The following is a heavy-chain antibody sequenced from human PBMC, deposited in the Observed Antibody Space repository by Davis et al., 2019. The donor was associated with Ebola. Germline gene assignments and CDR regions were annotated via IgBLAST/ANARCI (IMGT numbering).Heavy chain of an antibody. CDR3: ASGYDQNFDY. CDR1: GFTFADYA. D-gene: IGHD5-12*01. Sequence: PGGSLRLSCAASGFTFADYAMHWVRQAPGKGLEWVSLISGDGGSTYYADSVKGRFTISRDNAKNSLYLQMNSLRAEDTAVYYCASGYDQNFDYWGQGTLVTVSS. J-gene: IGHJ4*02. CDR2: ISGDGGST. V-gene: IGHV3-43*02.